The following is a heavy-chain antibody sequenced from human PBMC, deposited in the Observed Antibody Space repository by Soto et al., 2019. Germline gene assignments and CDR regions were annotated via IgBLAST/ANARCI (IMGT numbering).Heavy chain of an antibody. J-gene: IGHJ4*02. CDR1: GFSFGDYA. CDR2: ISSQRYGGAA. CDR3: SRLPRNNRGTPFEY. V-gene: IGHV3-49*03. D-gene: IGHD3-10*01. Sequence: EVQLVESGGGLEHPGQSLRLSCTGFGFSFGDYAIIWFRQAPGKGPEWVGFISSQRYGGAAEYATSVKGRFTISRDDSKSIAYLQMNSLKIDDTAVYHCSRLPRNNRGTPFEYWGQGTQVTVSS.